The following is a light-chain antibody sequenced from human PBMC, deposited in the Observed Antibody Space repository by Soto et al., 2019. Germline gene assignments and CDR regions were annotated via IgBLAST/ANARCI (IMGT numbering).Light chain of an antibody. CDR1: QSVSSN. CDR3: QQYGSSPWT. Sequence: EIVMSQTPATLSVSPGERGTLSCRASQSVSSNLAWYQQKPGQAPRLLIYGASTRATGIPARFSGSGSGTEFTLTISSLQSEDFAVYYCQQYGSSPWTFGQGTNVEIK. J-gene: IGKJ1*01. CDR2: GAS. V-gene: IGKV3-15*01.